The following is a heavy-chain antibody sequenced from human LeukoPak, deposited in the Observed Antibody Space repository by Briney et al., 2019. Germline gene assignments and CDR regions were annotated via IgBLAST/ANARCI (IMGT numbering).Heavy chain of an antibody. V-gene: IGHV3-33*01. D-gene: IGHD5-18*01. CDR3: ARDRGYFSRFFDY. CDR2: IWYDGSNK. J-gene: IGHJ4*02. Sequence: GRSLRLSCAASGFTFSSYGMHWVRQAPGKGLEWVAVIWYDGSNKYYADPVKGRFTTSRDNSKNSLYLQMNSLRAEDTAVYYCARDRGYFSRFFDYWGQGTLVTVSS. CDR1: GFTFSSYG.